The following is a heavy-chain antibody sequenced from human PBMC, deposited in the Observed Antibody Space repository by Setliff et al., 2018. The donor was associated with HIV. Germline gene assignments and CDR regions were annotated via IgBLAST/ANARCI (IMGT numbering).Heavy chain of an antibody. CDR1: GYSISSGYY. J-gene: IGHJ5*02. V-gene: IGHV4-38-2*02. CDR2: IYHSGST. CDR3: ARESGDYYDSSGYYLGWFDP. Sequence: TSETLSLTCAVSGYSISSGYYWGWIRQPPGKGLEWIGSIYHSGSTYYNPSLKSRVTISVDTSKNQFSLKLSAVTAADTAVYYCARESGDYYDSSGYYLGWFDPWGQGTQVTVSS. D-gene: IGHD3-22*01.